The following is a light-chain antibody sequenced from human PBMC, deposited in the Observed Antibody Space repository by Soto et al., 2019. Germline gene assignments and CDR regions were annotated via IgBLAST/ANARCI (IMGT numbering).Light chain of an antibody. CDR3: QRRANWPAYT. Sequence: EIVLTQSPATRSLSPGERATLSCRASQTISSYLAWYQQNPGQAPRLLIYDASNRATGIPARFSGRGSGTDCTRAISRLEPEDVAVHYCQRRANWPAYTFGQGTKLEIK. CDR2: DAS. V-gene: IGKV3-11*01. CDR1: QTISSY. J-gene: IGKJ2*01.